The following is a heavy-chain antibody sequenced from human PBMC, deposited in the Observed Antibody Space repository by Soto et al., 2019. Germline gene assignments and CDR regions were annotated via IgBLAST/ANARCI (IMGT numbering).Heavy chain of an antibody. CDR1: GGTFSSYA. V-gene: IGHV1-69*13. CDR3: ASSTVDYYYYGMDV. J-gene: IGHJ6*02. D-gene: IGHD4-17*01. CDR2: IIPIFGTA. Sequence: AVKVSCKASGGTFSSYAISWVRQAPGQGLEWMGGIIPIFGTANYAQKFQGRVTITADESTSTAYMELSSLRSEDTAVYYCASSTVDYYYYGMDVWGQGTTVTVSS.